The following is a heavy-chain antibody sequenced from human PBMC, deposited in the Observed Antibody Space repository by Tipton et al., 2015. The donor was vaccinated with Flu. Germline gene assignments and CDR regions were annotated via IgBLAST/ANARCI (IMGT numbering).Heavy chain of an antibody. D-gene: IGHD1-26*01. CDR1: GGSIRTYY. Sequence: TLSLTCTVSGGSIRTYYWSWIRQPAGKGLEWIGRIFSSGDTSYNPSLKSRVTMSVDTSKNQFSLRLSSATAADTAVYYCARAYSGSYYGDAFGLWGQGTMVIVSS. CDR2: IFSSGDT. V-gene: IGHV4-4*07. CDR3: ARAYSGSYYGDAFGL. J-gene: IGHJ3*01.